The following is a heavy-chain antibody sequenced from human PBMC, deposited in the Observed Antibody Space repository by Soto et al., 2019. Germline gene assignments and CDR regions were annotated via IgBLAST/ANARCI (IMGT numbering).Heavy chain of an antibody. Sequence: PSETLSLTCTVSGGSISSSSYYWGWIRQPPGKGLEWIGSIYYSGSTYHNPSLKSRVTISVDTSKNQFSLKLSSVTAADTAVYYCARDRVAVAGGAKYYYYGMDVWGQGTTVTVSS. D-gene: IGHD6-19*01. V-gene: IGHV4-39*07. CDR1: GGSISSSSYY. J-gene: IGHJ6*02. CDR2: IYYSGST. CDR3: ARDRVAVAGGAKYYYYGMDV.